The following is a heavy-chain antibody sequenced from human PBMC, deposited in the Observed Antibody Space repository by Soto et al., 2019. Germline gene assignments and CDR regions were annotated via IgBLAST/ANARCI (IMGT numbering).Heavy chain of an antibody. CDR2: IDPRDSYT. J-gene: IGHJ6*02. V-gene: IGHV5-10-1*01. Sequence: GESLKISCKGSGYRFNSYWISWVRQMPGKGLEWMGGIDPRDSYTNSSPSFQGHVTISADKSISTAYLQWSSLKASDTAMYYCASHADRRESPERYYYYYVMDVWGQWTTVTVSS. CDR3: ASHADRRESPERYYYYYVMDV. CDR1: GYRFNSYW.